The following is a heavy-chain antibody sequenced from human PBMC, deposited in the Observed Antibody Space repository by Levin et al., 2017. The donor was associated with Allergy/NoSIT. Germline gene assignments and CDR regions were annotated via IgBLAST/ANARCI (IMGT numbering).Heavy chain of an antibody. Sequence: ASVKVSCKASGYTFTGYYMHWVRQAPGQGLEWMGWINPNSGGTNYAQKFQGRVTMTRDTSITTAYMELSRLRSDDTAVYYCARPLRGSGSYAFDSWGQGTMVTVSS. CDR2: INPNSGGT. D-gene: IGHD3-10*01. CDR1: GYTFTGYY. CDR3: ARPLRGSGSYAFDS. J-gene: IGHJ3*02. V-gene: IGHV1-2*02.